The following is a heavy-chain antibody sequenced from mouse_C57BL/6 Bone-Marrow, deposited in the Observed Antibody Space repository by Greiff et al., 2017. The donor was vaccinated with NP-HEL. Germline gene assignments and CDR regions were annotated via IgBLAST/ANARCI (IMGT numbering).Heavy chain of an antibody. J-gene: IGHJ4*01. Sequence: EVHLVESGGGLVKPGGSLKLSCAASGFTFSSYTMSWVRQTPEKRLEWVATISGGGGNTYYPDSVKGRFTISRDNAKNTLYLQMSSLRSEDTALYYCARRGITSRAMDYWGQGTSVTVSS. CDR3: ARRGITSRAMDY. D-gene: IGHD1-1*01. V-gene: IGHV5-9*01. CDR1: GFTFSSYT. CDR2: ISGGGGNT.